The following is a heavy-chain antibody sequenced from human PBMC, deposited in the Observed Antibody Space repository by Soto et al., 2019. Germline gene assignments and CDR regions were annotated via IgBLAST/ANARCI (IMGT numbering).Heavy chain of an antibody. D-gene: IGHD2-15*01. CDR2: ISGSGGST. CDR3: AKDPYCSGGSCYYYFDY. Sequence: GGSLRLSCAASGFTFSDYTMSWVRQAPGKGLEWVSAISGSGGSTYYADSVKGRFTISRDNSKNTLYLQMNSLRAEDTAVYYCAKDPYCSGGSCYYYFDYWGQGTLVTVSS. CDR1: GFTFSDYT. V-gene: IGHV3-23*01. J-gene: IGHJ4*02.